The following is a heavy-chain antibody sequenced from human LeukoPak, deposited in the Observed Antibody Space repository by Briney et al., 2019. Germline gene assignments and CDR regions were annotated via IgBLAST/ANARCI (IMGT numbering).Heavy chain of an antibody. CDR1: GYTFTGYY. J-gene: IGHJ5*02. CDR2: ISPNSGDT. V-gene: IGHV1-2*02. CDR3: ARESACGTTNCLAPADWLDP. Sequence: ASVKVSCKASGYTFTGYYMHWVRQAPGQGLEWMGWISPNSGDTDIAQKFQGRVTMTRDTSIAISYMEVGSLTSDDTAVYYCARESACGTTNCLAPADWLDPWGQGTLVIVSS. D-gene: IGHD2-2*01.